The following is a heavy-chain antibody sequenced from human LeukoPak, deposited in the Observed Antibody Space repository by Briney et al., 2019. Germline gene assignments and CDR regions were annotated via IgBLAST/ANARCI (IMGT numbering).Heavy chain of an antibody. CDR3: ATESIGYYGYFDY. V-gene: IGHV1-24*01. D-gene: IGHD3-22*01. CDR2: FDPEDGET. J-gene: IGHJ4*02. Sequence: ASVNVSCKASGYTFTSYGISWVRQAPGQGLEWMGGFDPEDGETIYAQKFQGRVTMTEDTSTDTAYMELSSLRSEDTAVYYCATESIGYYGYFDYWGQGTLVTVSS. CDR1: GYTFTSYG.